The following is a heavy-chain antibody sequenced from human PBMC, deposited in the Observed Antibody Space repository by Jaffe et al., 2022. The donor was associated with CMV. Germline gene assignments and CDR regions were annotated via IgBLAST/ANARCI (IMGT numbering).Heavy chain of an antibody. J-gene: IGHJ4*02. Sequence: LQLQESGPGLVKPSETLSLTCTVSGGSISTGSFYWGWIRQPPGKGLEWIGNIFYSGSTYYNPSLRSRVTISVDTSKNHFSLKLYSVTAADTAVYYCARYIHARYDVSAYYYPTYFDHWGQGTLVTVSS. CDR3: ARYIHARYDVSAYYYPTYFDH. CDR2: IFYSGST. CDR1: GGSISTGSFY. D-gene: IGHD3-22*01. V-gene: IGHV4-39*02.